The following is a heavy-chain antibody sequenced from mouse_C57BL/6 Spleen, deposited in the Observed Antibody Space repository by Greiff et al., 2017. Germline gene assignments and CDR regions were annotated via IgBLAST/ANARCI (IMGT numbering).Heavy chain of an antibody. D-gene: IGHD1-1*01. CDR3: VRAGVTTVVAKDWYFDV. Sequence: VLLVESGPELVKPGASVKISCKASGYAFSSSWMNWVKQRPGKGLEWIGRIYPGVGDTNYNGKFKGKATLTADKSSSTAYMELSSLTSEASAVYCCVRAGVTTVVAKDWYFDVWGTGTTVTVSS. J-gene: IGHJ1*03. CDR1: GYAFSSSW. V-gene: IGHV1-82*01. CDR2: IYPGVGDT.